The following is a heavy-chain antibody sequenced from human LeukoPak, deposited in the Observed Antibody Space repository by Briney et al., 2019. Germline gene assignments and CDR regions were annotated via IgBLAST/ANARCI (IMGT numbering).Heavy chain of an antibody. V-gene: IGHV3-7*03. Sequence: GGSLRLSCAASGFTFNSYWMSWVRQAPGKGLEWVTNIKQDGSEKYYVDSVKGRFTISRDNAKNSLYLQMNSLRAEDTAVYYCARALVVPAVTFDYWGHGTLVTVSS. D-gene: IGHD2-2*01. CDR1: GFTFNSYW. CDR3: ARALVVPAVTFDY. J-gene: IGHJ4*01. CDR2: IKQDGSEK.